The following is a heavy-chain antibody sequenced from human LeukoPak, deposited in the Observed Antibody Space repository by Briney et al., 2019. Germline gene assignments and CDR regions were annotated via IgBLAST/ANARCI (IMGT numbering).Heavy chain of an antibody. CDR2: IYYSGST. J-gene: IGHJ3*02. CDR3: ARHYYDSSGSQAFDI. Sequence: SETLSLTCTVSGGSISSYYWSWIRQPPGKGLEWIGYIYYSGSTNYNPSLKSRVTISVDTSKNQFSLKLSSVTAADTAVYYCARHYYDSSGSQAFDIWGQGTMVTVSS. D-gene: IGHD3-22*01. CDR1: GGSISSYY. V-gene: IGHV4-59*01.